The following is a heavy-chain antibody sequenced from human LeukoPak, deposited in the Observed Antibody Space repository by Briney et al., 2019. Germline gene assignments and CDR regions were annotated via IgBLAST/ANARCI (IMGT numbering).Heavy chain of an antibody. Sequence: SETLSLTCAVSGGPFNDYYWSWIRQPPGKGLEWIGETNNYGTDRYNPSLQSRVGISVDSSKSQFSLRLSSVTAADTALYYCARVLPDHAPFDVWGKGTSVTISS. CDR3: ARVLPDHAPFDV. J-gene: IGHJ6*01. D-gene: IGHD1-14*01. CDR2: TNNYGTD. V-gene: IGHV4-34*01. CDR1: GGPFNDYY.